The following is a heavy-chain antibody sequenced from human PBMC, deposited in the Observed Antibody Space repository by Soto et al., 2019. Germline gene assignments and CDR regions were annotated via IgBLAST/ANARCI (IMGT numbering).Heavy chain of an antibody. V-gene: IGHV3-13*05. CDR3: ARPGSGYDVLSGRYFYYYHTIDV. D-gene: IGHD3-3*01. J-gene: IGHJ6*02. Sequence: EVQLVESGGGSVQPGESLRLSCAASGFSFRDYDMHWVRQRKGKGLEWVSALGAARDPYYVGSVKGRFSVSRDNAQNSLFLQMNNLKTEDTGVYYCARPGSGYDVLSGRYFYYYHTIDVWGQGTTVAISS. CDR2: LGAARDP. CDR1: GFSFRDYD.